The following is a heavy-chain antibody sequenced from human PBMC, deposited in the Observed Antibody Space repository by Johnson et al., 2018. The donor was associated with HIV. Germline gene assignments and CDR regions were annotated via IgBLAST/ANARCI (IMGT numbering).Heavy chain of an antibody. V-gene: IGHV3-13*01. CDR3: ARGRDYYGSIDAFDI. Sequence: VQLVESGGGLVQPGGSLRLSCAASGFIFSSYDMHWVRQATGKGLEWVSTIGTAGDTYYPGSVKGRFTISRENAKNSLYLQMNSLKAGDTAVYYCARGRDYYGSIDAFDIWGQGTLVIVSS. J-gene: IGHJ3*02. D-gene: IGHD3-10*01. CDR1: GFIFSSYD. CDR2: IGTAGDT.